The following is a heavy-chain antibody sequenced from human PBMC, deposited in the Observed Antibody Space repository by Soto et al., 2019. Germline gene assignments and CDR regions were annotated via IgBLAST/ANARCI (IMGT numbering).Heavy chain of an antibody. Sequence: GGSLRLSCAASGFTFSSYGMHWVRQAPGKGLEWVAVISYDGSNKYYADSVKGRFTISRANSKNTLYLQMNSLRAEDTAVYYCAKDSGYCSSTSCYEGPHHPPGYWGQGTLVTVSS. D-gene: IGHD2-2*01. CDR2: ISYDGSNK. J-gene: IGHJ4*02. CDR3: AKDSGYCSSTSCYEGPHHPPGY. CDR1: GFTFSSYG. V-gene: IGHV3-30*18.